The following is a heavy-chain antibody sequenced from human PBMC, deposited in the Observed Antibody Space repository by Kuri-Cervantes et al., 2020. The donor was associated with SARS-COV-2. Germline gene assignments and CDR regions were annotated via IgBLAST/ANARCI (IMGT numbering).Heavy chain of an antibody. CDR3: AREQPDATFFDY. Sequence: SVKVSCRASGGTFSSYAISWVRQAPGQGLEWMGRVIPIFGTANYAQKFQGRVTITADESTSTAYMELSSLRSEDTAVYYCAREQPDATFFDYWGQGTLVTVSS. J-gene: IGHJ4*02. V-gene: IGHV1-69*13. CDR1: GGTFSSYA. CDR2: VIPIFGTA. D-gene: IGHD6-13*01.